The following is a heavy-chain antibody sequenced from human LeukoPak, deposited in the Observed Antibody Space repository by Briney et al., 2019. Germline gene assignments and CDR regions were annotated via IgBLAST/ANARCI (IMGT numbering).Heavy chain of an antibody. J-gene: IGHJ4*02. CDR2: ISSDGGIT. D-gene: IGHD5-12*01. Sequence: GGSLRLSCAASGFTFSSYTMHWVRQAPGKGLEYISAISSDGGITYYANSVKGRFTISRDNSKNTLFLQMGSLRVEDMAVYSCAKDVKFSWPFYFDYWGQGILVTVSS. CDR1: GFTFSSYT. CDR3: AKDVKFSWPFYFDY. V-gene: IGHV3-64*01.